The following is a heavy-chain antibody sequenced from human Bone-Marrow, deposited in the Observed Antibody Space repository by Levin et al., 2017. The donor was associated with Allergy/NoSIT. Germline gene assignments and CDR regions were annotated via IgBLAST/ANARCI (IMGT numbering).Heavy chain of an antibody. CDR3: TTDLDVKPQDH. CDR2: IKSKSDGETT. J-gene: IGHJ4*02. Sequence: GGSLRLSCAGSGFTFSNAWVSWVRLAPGKGLQWVGRIKSKSDGETTELTAPVKDRFTISRDDAKNTVYLQMNSLKTEDTAVYYCTTDLDVKPQDHWGQGTLVTVSS. CDR1: GFTFSNAW. D-gene: IGHD3-16*01. V-gene: IGHV3-15*01.